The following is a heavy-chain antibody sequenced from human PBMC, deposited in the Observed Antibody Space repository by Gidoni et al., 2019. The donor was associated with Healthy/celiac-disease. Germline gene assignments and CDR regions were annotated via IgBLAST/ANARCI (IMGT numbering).Heavy chain of an antibody. V-gene: IGHV3-15*01. D-gene: IGHD4-4*01. CDR2: IKSKTDGGTT. Sequence: EVQLVESGGGLVKPGGSLRLSCAAPGFTFSNAWMSWVRQAPGKGLEWVGRIKSKTDGGTTDYAAPVKGRFTISRDDSKNTLYLQMNSLKTEDTAVYYCTTGLGSNYFTSHIDYWGQGTLVTVSS. CDR3: TTGLGSNYFTSHIDY. J-gene: IGHJ4*02. CDR1: GFTFSNAW.